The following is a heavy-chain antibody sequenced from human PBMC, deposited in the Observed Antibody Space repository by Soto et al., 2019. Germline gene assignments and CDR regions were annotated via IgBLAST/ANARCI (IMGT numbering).Heavy chain of an antibody. Sequence: GGSLRLSCAASGFTFSSYSMNWVRQAPGKGLEWVSSISSSSSYIYYADSVKGRFTISRDNAKNSLYLQMNSLRAEDTAVYYCVRGGGGGLFDPWGQGTMVTVSS. CDR3: VRGGGGGLFDP. CDR1: GFTFSSYS. D-gene: IGHD2-15*01. V-gene: IGHV3-21*01. CDR2: ISSSSSYI. J-gene: IGHJ5*02.